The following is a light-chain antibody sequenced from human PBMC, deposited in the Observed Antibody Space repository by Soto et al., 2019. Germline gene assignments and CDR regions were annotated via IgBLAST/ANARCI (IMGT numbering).Light chain of an antibody. CDR1: QSVNSNY. Sequence: EMVMTQSPAILSVSPGESATLSCRAIQSVNSNYLAWYQQHPGQPPRLLIYGISTRATGIPARSSGSGSGTEFSLTISRLEPDDFAVYYCQHYGSSPRITFGLGTRLEI. J-gene: IGKJ5*01. CDR2: GIS. CDR3: QHYGSSPRIT. V-gene: IGKV3-20*01.